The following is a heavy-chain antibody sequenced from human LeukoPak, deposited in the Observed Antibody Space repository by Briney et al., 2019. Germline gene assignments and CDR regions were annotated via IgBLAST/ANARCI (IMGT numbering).Heavy chain of an antibody. J-gene: IGHJ4*02. D-gene: IGHD1-7*01. CDR1: GFTVSSNY. V-gene: IGHV3-53*01. CDR3: ARGKWNYPFDY. Sequence: PGGSLRLSCAASGFTVSSNYMSWVRQAPGKGLEWVSVIYSGDNTYYADSVKGRFTISRDNSKNTVYLQMNSLRAGDTAVYYCARGKWNYPFDYWGQGTLVTVSS. CDR2: IYSGDNT.